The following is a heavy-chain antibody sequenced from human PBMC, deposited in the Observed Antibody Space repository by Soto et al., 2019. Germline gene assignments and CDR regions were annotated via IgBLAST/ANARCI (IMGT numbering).Heavy chain of an antibody. D-gene: IGHD2-2*01. CDR3: ARGRGYCSSTSCYPRYYYYYYMDV. CDR2: INHSGST. Sequence: SETLSLTCAVYGGSFSGYYWSWIRQPPGKGLEWIGEINHSGSTNYNPSLKSRVTISVDTSKNQFSLKLSSVTAADTAVYYCARGRGYCSSTSCYPRYYYYYYMDVWGKGTTVTVSS. V-gene: IGHV4-34*01. CDR1: GGSFSGYY. J-gene: IGHJ6*03.